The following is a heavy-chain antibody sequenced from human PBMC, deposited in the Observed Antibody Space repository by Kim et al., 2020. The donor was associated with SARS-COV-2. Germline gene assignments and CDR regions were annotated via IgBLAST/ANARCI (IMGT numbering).Heavy chain of an antibody. V-gene: IGHV3-15*01. Sequence: KGRFTISRDESKNTVYLQINSLTTEDTAVYYCSTTTGCSTTSCYLYYFDYWGQGTLVTVSS. J-gene: IGHJ4*02. CDR3: STTTGCSTTSCYLYYFDY. D-gene: IGHD2-2*01.